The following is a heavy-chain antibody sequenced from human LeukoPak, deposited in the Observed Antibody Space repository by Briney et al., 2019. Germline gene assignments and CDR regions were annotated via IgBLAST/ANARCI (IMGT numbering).Heavy chain of an antibody. Sequence: GESLKISCKGSGYSFTSYWIGWVRQMPGKGLEWMGIIYPGDSDTRYSPSFQGQVTISADKSISTAYLQWSSLKASDTAMYHCARQSDTAMGAYYYYGMDVWGQGTTVTVSS. V-gene: IGHV5-51*01. CDR2: IYPGDSDT. D-gene: IGHD5-18*01. CDR1: GYSFTSYW. CDR3: ARQSDTAMGAYYYYGMDV. J-gene: IGHJ6*02.